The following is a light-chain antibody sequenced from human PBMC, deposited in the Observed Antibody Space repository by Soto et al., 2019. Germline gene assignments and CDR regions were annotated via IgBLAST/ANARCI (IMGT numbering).Light chain of an antibody. V-gene: IGKV3-15*01. CDR1: QSISTN. J-gene: IGKJ4*01. Sequence: MTQSPDTLSVSPGERVTFSCRASQSISTNLAWYQQKPGQAPRLLIYGASTRDTHIPDRFSGTGSETEFTLSVSSLQSEDVAIYYCQQYYDWPLVTFGGGTRVEI. CDR3: QQYYDWPLVT. CDR2: GAS.